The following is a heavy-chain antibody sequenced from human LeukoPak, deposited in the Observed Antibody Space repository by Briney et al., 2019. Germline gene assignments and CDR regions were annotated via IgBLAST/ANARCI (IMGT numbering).Heavy chain of an antibody. CDR3: ARHSASDSSRYYLFGYYYYGMDV. CDR1: GYSFTSYW. J-gene: IGHJ6*02. Sequence: GGSLKISCKGSGYSFTSYWIGWGRQMPGKGVEGMGIIYPGDSDTRYSPSVQGQVTVSAGKSIRTAYLQWSRLKASDTAMYYCARHSASDSSRYYLFGYYYYGMDVWGQGTTVTVSS. D-gene: IGHD3-22*01. V-gene: IGHV5-51*01. CDR2: IYPGDSDT.